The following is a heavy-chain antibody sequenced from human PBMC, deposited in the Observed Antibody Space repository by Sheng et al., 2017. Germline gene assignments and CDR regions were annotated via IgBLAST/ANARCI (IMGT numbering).Heavy chain of an antibody. D-gene: IGHD3-10*01. J-gene: IGHJ4*02. CDR2: VSYDGNNK. CDR1: GFTFSDYS. Sequence: QVQLVESGGGVVQPGRSLRLSCAASGFTFSDYSIHWVRQAPGKGLEWVAVVSYDGNNKYYADSVKGRFTISRDNSENTVYLQMNSLSLEDTAVYYCARDVNLRYTYQYGSGVAYWGQGTLVPVSS. V-gene: IGHV3-30*01. CDR3: ARDVNLRYTYQYGSGVAY.